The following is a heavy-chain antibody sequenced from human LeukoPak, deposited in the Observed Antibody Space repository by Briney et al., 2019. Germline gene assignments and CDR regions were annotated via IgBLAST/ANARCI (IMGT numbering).Heavy chain of an antibody. D-gene: IGHD3-10*01. CDR2: IYHSGST. CDR3: ARGNYSGSGTPDY. J-gene: IGHJ4*02. V-gene: IGHV4-38-2*01. Sequence: SETLSLTCAVSGCSISSGYYWGWIRQPPGKGLEWIGSIYHSGSTYYNPSLKSRVTISVDTSKNQFSLKLSSVTAADTAVYYCARGNYSGSGTPDYWGQGTLVTVSS. CDR1: GCSISSGYY.